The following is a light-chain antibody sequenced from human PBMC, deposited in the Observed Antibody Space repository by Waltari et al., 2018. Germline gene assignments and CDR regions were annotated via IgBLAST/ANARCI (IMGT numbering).Light chain of an antibody. V-gene: IGKV4-1*01. J-gene: IGKJ3*01. CDR1: QSVLYSSNNENY. CDR3: QQYYSTPCT. CDR2: WAS. Sequence: DIVMTQSPDSLAVPLGERATINCTSSQSVLYSSNNENYLTWYQQRPGQPPKLLIYWASNRDTGVPDRFSGSGSGTDFTLTISSLEAEDVAVYYCQQYYSTPCTFGQGTKVDIK.